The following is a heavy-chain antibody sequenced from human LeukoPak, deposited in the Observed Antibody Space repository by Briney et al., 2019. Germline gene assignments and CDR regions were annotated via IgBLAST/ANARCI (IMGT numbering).Heavy chain of an antibody. J-gene: IGHJ3*02. V-gene: IGHV4-59*08. Sequence: SETLSLTCTVSGASFDSYYWSWIRQPPGKGLEWIRYTHNNRDSNYNPSLTSRLTISVDTSKNEVSLVLTSVTAADTALYYCARQPGGTAAFDIWAQGTMVTVSA. CDR2: THNNRDS. CDR3: ARQPGGTAAFDI. D-gene: IGHD6-13*01. CDR1: GASFDSYY.